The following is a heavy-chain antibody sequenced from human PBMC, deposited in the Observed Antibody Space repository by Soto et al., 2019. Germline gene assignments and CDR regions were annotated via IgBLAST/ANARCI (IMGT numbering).Heavy chain of an antibody. CDR2: IYYSGST. CDR1: GGSISSSSYY. V-gene: IGHV4-39*01. CDR3: ARQRYDFWSGYYGAFDI. Sequence: QLLESGPGLVKPSETLSLTCTVSGGSISSSSYYWGWIRQPPGKGLEWIGSIYYSGSTYYNPSLKSRVTISVDTSKNQFSLKLSSVTAADTAVYYCARQRYDFWSGYYGAFDIWGQGTMVTVSS. D-gene: IGHD3-3*01. J-gene: IGHJ3*02.